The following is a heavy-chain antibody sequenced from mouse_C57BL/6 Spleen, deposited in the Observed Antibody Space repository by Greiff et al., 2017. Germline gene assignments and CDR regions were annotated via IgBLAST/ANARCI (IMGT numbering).Heavy chain of an antibody. Sequence: EVQLKESGAELVRPGASVKLSCTASGFNIKDDYMHWVKQRPEQGLEWIGWIDPENGDTEYASKFQGKATITADTSSNTAYLQLSSLTSEDTAVYYCTTGLGNYVSYAMDYWGQGTSVTVSS. V-gene: IGHV14-4*01. J-gene: IGHJ4*01. CDR1: GFNIKDDY. CDR3: TTGLGNYVSYAMDY. CDR2: IDPENGDT. D-gene: IGHD2-1*01.